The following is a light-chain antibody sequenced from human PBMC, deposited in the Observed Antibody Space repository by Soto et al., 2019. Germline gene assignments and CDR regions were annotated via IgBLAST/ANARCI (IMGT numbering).Light chain of an antibody. Sequence: QSVLTQPASVSGSPGQSITISSTGTSSDVGAYDYVSRSQQPPGKAPTLMIYAVYARPSGVSHRFSGSKSGNTASLRISGLQSDDEADYPCSSYTYTTADFGG. V-gene: IGLV2-14*03. CDR1: SSDVGAYDY. CDR3: SSYTYTTAD. CDR2: AVY. J-gene: IGLJ2*01.